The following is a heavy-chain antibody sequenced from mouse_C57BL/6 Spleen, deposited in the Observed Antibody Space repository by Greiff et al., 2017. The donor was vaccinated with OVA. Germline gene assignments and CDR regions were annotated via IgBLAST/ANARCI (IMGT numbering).Heavy chain of an antibody. CDR1: GYTFTSYW. Sequence: VQLQQPGAELVRPGTSVKLSCKASGYTFTSYWMHWVKQRPGQGLEWIGVIDPSDSYTNYNQKFKGKATLTVDTSSSTAYMQLSSLTSEDSAVYYCARDGSSWYYFDYWGQGTTLTVSS. V-gene: IGHV1-59*01. CDR2: IDPSDSYT. D-gene: IGHD1-1*01. CDR3: ARDGSSWYYFDY. J-gene: IGHJ2*01.